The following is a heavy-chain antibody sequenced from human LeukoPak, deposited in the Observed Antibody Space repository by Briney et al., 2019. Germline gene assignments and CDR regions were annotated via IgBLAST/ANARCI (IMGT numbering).Heavy chain of an antibody. J-gene: IGHJ6*04. V-gene: IGHV4-39*07. CDR1: GGSISSSSYY. CDR3: ARGVHCSSTSCYGDYYYYGMDV. CDR2: INHSGST. D-gene: IGHD2-2*01. Sequence: SEALSLTCTVSGGSISSSSYYWGWIRQPPGKGLEWIGEINHSGSTNYNPSLKSRVTISVDTSKNQFSLKLSSVTAADTAVYYCARGVHCSSTSCYGDYYYYGMDVWGKGTTVTVSS.